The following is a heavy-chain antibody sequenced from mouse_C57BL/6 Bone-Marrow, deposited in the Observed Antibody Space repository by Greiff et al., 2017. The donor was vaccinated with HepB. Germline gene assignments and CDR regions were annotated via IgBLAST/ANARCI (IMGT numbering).Heavy chain of an antibody. J-gene: IGHJ2*01. CDR2: ISYDGSN. D-gene: IGHD4-1*01. V-gene: IGHV3-6*01. CDR3: AREEGLTGTDFDY. CDR1: GYSIPSGYY. Sequence: EVQLQESGPGLVKPSQSLSLTCSVTGYSIPSGYYWNWIRQFPGNKLEWMGYISYDGSNNYNPSLKNRISITRDTSKNQFFLKLNSVTTEDTATYYCAREEGLTGTDFDYWGQGTTLTVSS.